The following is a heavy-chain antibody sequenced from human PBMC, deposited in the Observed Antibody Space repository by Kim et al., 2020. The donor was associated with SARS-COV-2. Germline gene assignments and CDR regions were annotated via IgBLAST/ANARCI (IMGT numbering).Heavy chain of an antibody. D-gene: IGHD4-17*01. V-gene: IGHV3-74*01. Sequence: GGSLRLSCAASGFTFSSHWMHWVRQAPGKGLVWVSRINSDGSSTSYADSVKGRFTISRDNAKNTLYLQMNSLRAEDTAVYYCASLTTVTRVYYYYGMDVWGQGTTVTVSS. CDR1: GFTFSSHW. J-gene: IGHJ6*02. CDR2: INSDGSST. CDR3: ASLTTVTRVYYYYGMDV.